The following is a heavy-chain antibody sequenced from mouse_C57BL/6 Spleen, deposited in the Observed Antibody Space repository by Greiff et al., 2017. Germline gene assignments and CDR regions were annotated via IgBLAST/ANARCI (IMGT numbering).Heavy chain of an antibody. Sequence: EVKLMESGGGLVQPKGSLKLSCAASGFSFNTYAMNWVRQAPGKGLEWVARIRSKSNNYATYYADSVKDRFTISRDDSESMLYLQMNNLKTEDTAMYYCVRSATFAMDYWGQGTSVTVSS. J-gene: IGHJ4*01. D-gene: IGHD1-1*01. CDR3: VRSATFAMDY. CDR1: GFSFNTYA. CDR2: IRSKSNNYAT. V-gene: IGHV10-1*01.